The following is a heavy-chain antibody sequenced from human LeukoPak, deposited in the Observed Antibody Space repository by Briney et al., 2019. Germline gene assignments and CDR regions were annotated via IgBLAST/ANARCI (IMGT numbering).Heavy chain of an antibody. CDR1: GGSISSGSYY. V-gene: IGHV4-61*02. J-gene: IGHJ4*02. CDR2: IYSSGGT. CDR3: ARLLVGATGRGYYFDY. D-gene: IGHD1-26*01. Sequence: PSETLSLTCSVSGGSISSGSYYWNWIRQPAGKGLEWIGRIYSSGGTNYNPSLKSRVTISRDTSKNHFSLELSSVTAADTAVYYCARLLVGATGRGYYFDYWGQGTLVTVSS.